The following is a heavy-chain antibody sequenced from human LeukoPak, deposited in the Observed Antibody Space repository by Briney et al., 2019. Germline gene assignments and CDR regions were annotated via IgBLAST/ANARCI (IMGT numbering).Heavy chain of an antibody. V-gene: IGHV1-69*04. D-gene: IGHD1-26*01. CDR3: ARDQSFGQNVAVEATNPSYYYGMDV. CDR2: IIPILGIA. Sequence: SVKVSCKASGGTFSSYAISWVRQAPGQGLEWMGRIIPILGIANYAQKFQGRVTITADKSTGTAYMELSSLRSEDTAVYYCARDQSFGQNVAVEATNPSYYYGMDVWGQGTTVTVSS. J-gene: IGHJ6*02. CDR1: GGTFSSYA.